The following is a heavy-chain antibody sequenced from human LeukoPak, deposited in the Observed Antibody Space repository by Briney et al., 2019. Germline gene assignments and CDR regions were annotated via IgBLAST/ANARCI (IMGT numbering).Heavy chain of an antibody. CDR3: ARHGPYGAKRRGAFDI. J-gene: IGHJ3*02. V-gene: IGHV4-34*01. CDR1: GGSFSGYY. D-gene: IGHD4-17*01. Sequence: SETLSLTCAVYGGSFSGYYWSWIRQPPGKGLEWIGEINHSGSTNYNPSLKSRVTISVDTSKNQFSLKLSSVTAADTAVYYCARHGPYGAKRRGAFDIWGQGTMVTVSS. CDR2: INHSGST.